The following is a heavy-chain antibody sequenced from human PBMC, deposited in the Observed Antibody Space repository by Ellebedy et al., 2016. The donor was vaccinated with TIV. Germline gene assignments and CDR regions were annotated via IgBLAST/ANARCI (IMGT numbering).Heavy chain of an antibody. CDR1: GYRFSSYW. CDR3: ARQDRLGDYFDY. Sequence: GESLKISCKGSGYRFSSYWIGWVRQMPGKGLEWMGRIDPSDSYTNYSPSFQGHVTISVDKSISTAYLQWNSLKASDTAMYYCARQDRLGDYFDYWGQGTLVTVSS. D-gene: IGHD3-16*01. V-gene: IGHV5-10-1*01. J-gene: IGHJ4*02. CDR2: IDPSDSYT.